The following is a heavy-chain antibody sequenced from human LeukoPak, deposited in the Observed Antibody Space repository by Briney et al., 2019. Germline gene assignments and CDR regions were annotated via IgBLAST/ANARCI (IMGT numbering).Heavy chain of an antibody. Sequence: GGSLRLSCAASGFTFSSYGMSWVRQAPGKGLEWVSAISGSGGSTYYADSVKGRFTISRDNSKNTLYLQMNSLRAEDTAVYYCAKGYYDSSGYSSLSMDVWGKGTTVTISS. CDR2: ISGSGGST. D-gene: IGHD3-22*01. CDR3: AKGYYDSSGYSSLSMDV. CDR1: GFTFSSYG. J-gene: IGHJ6*03. V-gene: IGHV3-23*01.